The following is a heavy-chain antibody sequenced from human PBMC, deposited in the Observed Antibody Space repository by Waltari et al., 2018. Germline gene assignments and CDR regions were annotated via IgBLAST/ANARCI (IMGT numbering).Heavy chain of an antibody. D-gene: IGHD4-17*01. V-gene: IGHV4-59*13. Sequence: VQLQESGPGLVKPSETLSLTCTVSGGSMSNFYWSWIRQPPGKGPEWIGYISHTGNTNYNPSLIGRVIISVDTSKKQFSLKVSSLTAADTAVYYCARGDGDLDYAYYYMDVWGKGTTVTVSS. CDR1: GGSMSNFY. J-gene: IGHJ6*03. CDR3: ARGDGDLDYAYYYMDV. CDR2: ISHTGNT.